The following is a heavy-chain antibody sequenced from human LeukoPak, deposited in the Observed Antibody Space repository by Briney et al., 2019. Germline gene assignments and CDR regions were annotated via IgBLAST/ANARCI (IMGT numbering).Heavy chain of an antibody. Sequence: SETLSLTCTVSGGSISSYYWSWIRQPPGKGLEWIGYIYYSGSTNYNPSLKSRVTISVDTSKNQFSLKLSSVTAADTVVYYCARGRVVPAALKYYFDYWGQGTLVTVSS. CDR2: IYYSGST. V-gene: IGHV4-59*01. CDR1: GGSISSYY. J-gene: IGHJ4*02. D-gene: IGHD2-2*01. CDR3: ARGRVVPAALKYYFDY.